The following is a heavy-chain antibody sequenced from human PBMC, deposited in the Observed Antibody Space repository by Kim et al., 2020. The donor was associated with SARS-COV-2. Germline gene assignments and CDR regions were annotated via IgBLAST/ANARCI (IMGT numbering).Heavy chain of an antibody. CDR2: IYYSGST. D-gene: IGHD3-9*01. CDR1: GGSISSYY. V-gene: IGHV4-59*13. CDR3: ARVTVLRYLKYYYGMDV. J-gene: IGHJ6*02. Sequence: SETLSLTCTVSGGSISSYYWSWIRQPPGKGLEWIGYIYYSGSTNYNPSLKSRVTISVDTSKNQFSLKLSSVTAADTAVYYCARVTVLRYLKYYYGMDVWGQETTVTLSS.